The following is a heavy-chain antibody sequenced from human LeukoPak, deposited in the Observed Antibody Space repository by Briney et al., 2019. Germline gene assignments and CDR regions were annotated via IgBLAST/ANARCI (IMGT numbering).Heavy chain of an antibody. Sequence: GGSLRLSCAASGFTFSSYSMNWVRQAPGKGLEWVSYISSSSTIYYADSVKGRFTISRDRAKNSLYLQMNSLRVEDMAVYYCARDRGAVAGHYFDYWGQGTLVTVSS. V-gene: IGHV3-48*01. CDR1: GFTFSSYS. J-gene: IGHJ4*02. CDR3: ARDRGAVAGHYFDY. CDR2: ISSSSTI. D-gene: IGHD6-13*01.